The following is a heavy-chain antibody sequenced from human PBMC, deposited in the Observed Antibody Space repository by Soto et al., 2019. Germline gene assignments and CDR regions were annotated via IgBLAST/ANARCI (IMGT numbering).Heavy chain of an antibody. CDR1: GGSFSTNE. D-gene: IGHD6-19*01. J-gene: IGHJ4*02. Sequence: QVHLEQSGAEMKKPGTSVKVSCKASGGSFSTNEIDWVRQAPGQGLEWMGRIFPNVGTADYAQKFQGRLTIIADESTATVFIELSRLSPADTAVYFCARARYSSRWGTFDSWGQGTQVAVSS. CDR2: IFPNVGTA. V-gene: IGHV1-69*01. CDR3: ARARYSSRWGTFDS.